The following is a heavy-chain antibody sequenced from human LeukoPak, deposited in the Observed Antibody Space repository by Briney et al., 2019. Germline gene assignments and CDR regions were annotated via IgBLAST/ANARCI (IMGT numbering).Heavy chain of an antibody. Sequence: SETLSLTCTVSGDSISSYYWSWIRQPPGPGLEWIGFVHYSGSAHYNPSLKSRVTISVDTSKNQVSLKLTSGTAADSAVYYCARTEESGYNYGYFVYYYYMDVWGKGTTVTVSS. J-gene: IGHJ6*03. CDR3: ARTEESGYNYGYFVYYYYMDV. V-gene: IGHV4-59*01. CDR2: VHYSGSA. D-gene: IGHD5-18*01. CDR1: GDSISSYY.